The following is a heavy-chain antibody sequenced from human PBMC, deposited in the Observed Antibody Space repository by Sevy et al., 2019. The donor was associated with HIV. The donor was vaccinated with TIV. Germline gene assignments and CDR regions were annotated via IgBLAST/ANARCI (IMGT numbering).Heavy chain of an antibody. V-gene: IGHV3-30*02. Sequence: GGSLRLSCAASGFTFSSYGMHWVRQAPGKGLERVAFIWYDGSDTYYADSVKGRFNISRDNSKNTLYLQMNSLRTEDTAIYYCASDILTGSDFWGQGTLVTVSS. D-gene: IGHD3-9*01. J-gene: IGHJ4*02. CDR2: IWYDGSDT. CDR1: GFTFSSYG. CDR3: ASDILTGSDF.